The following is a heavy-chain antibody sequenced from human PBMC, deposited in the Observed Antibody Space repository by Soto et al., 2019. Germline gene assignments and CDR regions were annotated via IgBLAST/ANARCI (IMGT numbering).Heavy chain of an antibody. CDR3: ARGGSGWKALNWFDP. CDR1: GASIDNNGYS. D-gene: IGHD6-19*01. V-gene: IGHV4-31*11. J-gene: IGHJ5*02. CDR2: NNNRADT. Sequence: QVQLQESGPGLVIPSQTLTLTCAVSGASIDNNGYSWTWLRQHPGKGLGWIGTNNNRADTYYNPSLNRPLTISLNTSQNHVSLGLNAVTAADTAIYYCARGGSGWKALNWFDPWGQGIMVTVCS.